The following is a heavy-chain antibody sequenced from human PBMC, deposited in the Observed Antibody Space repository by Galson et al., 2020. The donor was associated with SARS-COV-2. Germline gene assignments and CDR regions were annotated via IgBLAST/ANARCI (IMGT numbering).Heavy chain of an antibody. Sequence: PSETLSLTCAVFGGSFSGYSWTWIRQPPGKGLEWIGEINLSGRTRYNPSLKSRVSMPVDTSKNQFSLRLSSVTAADTAVYYCARGFDGLYGSCGFFRLGVFFYHGLDVWGQGTTVSVSS. CDR1: GGSFSGYS. CDR3: ARGFDGLYGSCGFFRLGVFFYHGLDV. J-gene: IGHJ6*02. D-gene: IGHD3-22*01. CDR2: INLSGRT. V-gene: IGHV4-34*01.